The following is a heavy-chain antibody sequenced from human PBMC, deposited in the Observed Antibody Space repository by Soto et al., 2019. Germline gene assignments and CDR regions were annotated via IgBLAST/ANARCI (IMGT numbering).Heavy chain of an antibody. CDR1: GGSISSGGNY. J-gene: IGHJ4*02. V-gene: IGHV4-31*03. CDR3: ARDGYSYGSVFDY. D-gene: IGHD5-18*01. Sequence: QVQLQESGPGLVKPSQTLSLTCTVSGGSISSGGNYWSWIRQHPGKGLEGIGYIYYSGSTYYNPSLKSRVTISVDTSKNQFSLKLSSVTAADTAVYYCARDGYSYGSVFDYWGQGTLVTVSS. CDR2: IYYSGST.